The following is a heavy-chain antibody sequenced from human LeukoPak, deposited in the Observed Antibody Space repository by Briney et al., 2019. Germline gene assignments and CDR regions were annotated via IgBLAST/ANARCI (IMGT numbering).Heavy chain of an antibody. CDR1: GSSLTELS. D-gene: IGHD5-18*01. CDR2: FDVIDAKT. V-gene: IGHV1-24*01. Sequence: ASVKVSCTVSGSSLTELSLYWVRQAPGKGLEWMGGFDVIDAKTFYAQKFQGRVTMTEDSSTDTAYMELSSLRSDDTAFYYCAAGRLYSLLDYWGQGTLLTVSS. CDR3: AAGRLYSLLDY. J-gene: IGHJ4*02.